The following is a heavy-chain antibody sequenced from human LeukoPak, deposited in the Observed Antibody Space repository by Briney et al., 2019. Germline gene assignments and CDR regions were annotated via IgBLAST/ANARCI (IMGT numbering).Heavy chain of an antibody. V-gene: IGHV4-61*05. CDR1: GDSMTAGDYY. CDR2: S. Sequence: PSETLSLTCTVSGDSMTAGDYYWGWVRQPPGTGLQWIATSYQGASLKSRVTISLDTSKNQFSLRLTSVTAADTAVYYCARIYGLYQGAMDVWGPGITVTVSS. CDR3: ARIYGLYQGAMDV. D-gene: IGHD3-16*02. J-gene: IGHJ6*02.